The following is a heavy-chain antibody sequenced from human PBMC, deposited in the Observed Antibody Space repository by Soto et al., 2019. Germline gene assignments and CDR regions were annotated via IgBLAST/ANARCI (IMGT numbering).Heavy chain of an antibody. CDR2: ISSSGTYV. Sequence: GSLRLSCSASGVTFNTYIMDWVRQVPGKGPEWVSSISSSGTYVYYADSVKGRFTICRDNAKNSLYLQMNSLRAEDTALYYCARVGITLIRGITVFDSWGQGTLVNVSS. V-gene: IGHV3-21*01. CDR3: ARVGITLIRGITVFDS. CDR1: GVTFNTYI. D-gene: IGHD3-10*01. J-gene: IGHJ4*02.